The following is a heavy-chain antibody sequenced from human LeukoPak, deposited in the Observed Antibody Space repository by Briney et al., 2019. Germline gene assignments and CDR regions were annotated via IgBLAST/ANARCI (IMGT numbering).Heavy chain of an antibody. CDR3: ARGKGKYYGSGTSLYFDY. CDR1: GGSFSGYY. V-gene: IGHV4-34*01. D-gene: IGHD3-10*01. J-gene: IGHJ4*02. Sequence: PSETLSLTCAVYGGSFSGYYWSWIRQPPGKGLEWIGEINHSGSTNYNPSLKSRVTISVDTPKNQFSLKLSSVTAADTAVYCCARGKGKYYGSGTSLYFDYWGQGTLVTVSS. CDR2: INHSGST.